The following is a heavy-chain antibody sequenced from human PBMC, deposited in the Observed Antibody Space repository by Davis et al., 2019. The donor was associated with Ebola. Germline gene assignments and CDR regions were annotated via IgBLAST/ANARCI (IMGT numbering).Heavy chain of an antibody. Sequence: PGGSLRLSCTGSGSSFAVSWIAWVRQMPGKGLEWMGIIYPGDSDTRYSPSFQGQVTISADKSISTAYLQWSSLKASDTAMYYCARRLGETVDYGDAFDIWGQGTMVTVSS. V-gene: IGHV5-51*01. J-gene: IGHJ3*02. CDR3: ARRLGETVDYGDAFDI. CDR2: IYPGDSDT. CDR1: GSSFAVSW. D-gene: IGHD3-16*01.